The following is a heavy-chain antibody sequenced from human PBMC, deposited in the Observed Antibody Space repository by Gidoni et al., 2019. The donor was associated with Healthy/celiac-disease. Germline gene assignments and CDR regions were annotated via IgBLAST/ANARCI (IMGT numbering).Heavy chain of an antibody. CDR2: MYSGGST. V-gene: IGHV3-53*02. D-gene: IGHD2-2*03. CDR3: ARGGHGLRVL. Sequence: EVQLVDTGGGLIQHAGSLRLSCAASGFTVSSNYTSWVRQARGKGLEWVSVMYSGGSTYDADSVKGRFNISRDNSKNTLYLQMNSLRAEDTAVYYCARGGHGLRVLWGQGTMVTVSS. J-gene: IGHJ3*01. CDR1: GFTVSSNY.